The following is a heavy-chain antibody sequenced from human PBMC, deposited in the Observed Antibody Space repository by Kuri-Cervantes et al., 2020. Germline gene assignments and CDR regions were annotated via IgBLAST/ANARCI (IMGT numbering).Heavy chain of an antibody. Sequence: GSLRLSCTVSGGSISSYYWSWIRQPPGKGLEWIGYIYYSGSTDYNPSLKSRVTISVDTSKNQFFLKLSSVTAADTAVYYCARGGPHSGSSFYYYYYMDVWGKGTTVTVSS. J-gene: IGHJ6*03. CDR2: IYYSGST. V-gene: IGHV4-59*12. D-gene: IGHD3-10*01. CDR1: GGSISSYY. CDR3: ARGGPHSGSSFYYYYYMDV.